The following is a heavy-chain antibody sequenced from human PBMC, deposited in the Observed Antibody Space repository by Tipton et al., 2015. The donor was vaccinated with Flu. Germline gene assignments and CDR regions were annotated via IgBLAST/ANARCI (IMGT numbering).Heavy chain of an antibody. Sequence: GLVKPSETLSLTCTVSGYSMSSGYFWGWVRQPPGKGLEWIGSIYHTGTTYHNPPFKSRATISVDTSRNQFSLRLRSVTAADTAVYYCAEWQGSLDAFAIWGQGTMVSVSS. CDR3: AEWQGSLDAFAI. CDR1: GYSMSSGYF. V-gene: IGHV4-38-2*02. J-gene: IGHJ3*02. D-gene: IGHD3-10*01. CDR2: IYHTGTT.